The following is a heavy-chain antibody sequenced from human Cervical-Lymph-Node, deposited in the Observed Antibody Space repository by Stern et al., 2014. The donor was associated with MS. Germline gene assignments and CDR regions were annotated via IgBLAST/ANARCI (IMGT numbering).Heavy chain of an antibody. CDR3: ARHVQGFDY. CDR2: IYPYDSDT. J-gene: IGHJ4*02. Sequence: VQLVQSGAEVKKPGGSMKISCKLSGYSFTIYYIAWVRQMTGKGLEWMVVIYPYDSDTTYSPSFHGQVTISADKAITTAYLQWSSLRASDTAMYYCARHVQGFDYWGQGTLVTVSS. V-gene: IGHV5-51*01. CDR1: GYSFTIYY.